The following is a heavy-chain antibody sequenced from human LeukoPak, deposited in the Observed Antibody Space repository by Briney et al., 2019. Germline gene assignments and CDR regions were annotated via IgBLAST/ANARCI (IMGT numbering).Heavy chain of an antibody. D-gene: IGHD3-22*01. CDR2: ISGSGGGT. CDR1: GFTFSSYA. CDR3: ARDLGRSGYYTVDAFDL. Sequence: GGSLRLSCAASGFTFSSYAMSWVRQAPGKGLEWVSGISGSGGGTYYADSVKGRFTISRDNAKSSLFLQMNSLRAEDTAVYYCARDLGRSGYYTVDAFDLWGQGTLVTVSS. V-gene: IGHV3-23*01. J-gene: IGHJ3*01.